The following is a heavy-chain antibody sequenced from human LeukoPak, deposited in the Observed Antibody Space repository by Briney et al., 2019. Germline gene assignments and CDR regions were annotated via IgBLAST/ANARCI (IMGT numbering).Heavy chain of an antibody. CDR1: GFPFSRYS. CDR2: ITSSSDYI. D-gene: IGHD2-2*01. CDR3: ASAYCTTTSCYSDY. J-gene: IGHJ4*02. Sequence: GGSLRLSCAASGFPFSRYSMNWVRQAPGKGLEWVSSITSSSDYIYYADSVKGRFTISRDNAKSSLYLLMNSLRAEDTAIYYCASAYCTTTSCYSDYWGQGTLITVSS. V-gene: IGHV3-21*01.